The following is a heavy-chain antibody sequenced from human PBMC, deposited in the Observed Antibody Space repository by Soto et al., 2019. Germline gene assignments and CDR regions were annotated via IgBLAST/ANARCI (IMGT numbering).Heavy chain of an antibody. J-gene: IGHJ4*02. V-gene: IGHV4-30-4*01. CDR2: IYDSGST. Sequence: PSETLSLTCTVSGGSISSGDYYWSWIRQPPGKGLEWIGYIYDSGSTYYNPSLKGRVTISVDTSKNQFSLKLSSVTAADTAVYYWARAKLVVVPAAIGEVGNWGQGTLVTVSS. CDR3: ARAKLVVVPAAIGEVGN. CDR1: GGSISSGDYY. D-gene: IGHD2-2*01.